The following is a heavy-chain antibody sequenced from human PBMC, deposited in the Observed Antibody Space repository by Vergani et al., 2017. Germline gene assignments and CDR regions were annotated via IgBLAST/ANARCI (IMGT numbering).Heavy chain of an antibody. CDR2: IWYDGSKE. Sequence: QVQLEESGGGVVQPGRSLRLSCAGSGFTLSSHAMHWVRQAPGKGLEWVAFIWYDGSKEYYADSVKGRFTISRDNSKSTLYLQMNSLRAEDTAVYYCARDPFRIAARRGGFDYWGQGTLVTVSS. J-gene: IGHJ4*02. CDR3: ARDPFRIAARRGGFDY. CDR1: GFTLSSHA. V-gene: IGHV3-33*01. D-gene: IGHD6-6*01.